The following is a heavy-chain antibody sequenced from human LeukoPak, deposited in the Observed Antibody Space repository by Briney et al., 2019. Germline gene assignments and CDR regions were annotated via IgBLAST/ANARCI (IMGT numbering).Heavy chain of an antibody. J-gene: IGHJ6*02. CDR2: ISGSCGST. CDR1: GFTFSSYE. V-gene: IGHV3-23*01. Sequence: GGSLRLSCAASGFTFSSYEMNWVRQAPGKGLEWVSAISGSCGSTYYADSVKGRFTISRDNSKNTLYLQMNSLRAEDTAVYYCAKGDYGDYPNRSYYYYYGMDVWGQGTTVTVSS. D-gene: IGHD4-17*01. CDR3: AKGDYGDYPNRSYYYYYGMDV.